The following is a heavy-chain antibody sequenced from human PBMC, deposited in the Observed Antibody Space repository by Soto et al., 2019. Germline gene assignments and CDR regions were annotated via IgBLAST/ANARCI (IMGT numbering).Heavy chain of an antibody. J-gene: IGHJ4*02. Sequence: PWGSLSLSCTASGLAFSRNDWNWVRQRPGEGLEWVSNINYSGVFTYYGDAVKGRFTISRDNSKNILYLEMNSPKLDDTAVYYCVADYNWGGGYWGQGALVTVSS. CDR1: GLAFSRND. D-gene: IGHD1-20*01. CDR2: INYSGVFT. CDR3: VADYNWGGGY. V-gene: IGHV3-23*01.